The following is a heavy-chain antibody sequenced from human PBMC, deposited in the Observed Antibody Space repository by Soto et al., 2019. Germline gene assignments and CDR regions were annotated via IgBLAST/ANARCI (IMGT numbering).Heavy chain of an antibody. CDR3: AREPRYDFELY. V-gene: IGHV3-21*01. D-gene: IGHD3-3*01. CDR2: ISSSSSYI. Sequence: EVQLVESGGGLVKPGGSLRLSCAASGFTFSSYSMNWVRQAPGKGLEWFSSISSSSSYIYYADSVKGRFTISRDNAKNSLYLQMNSQRAEETAVYYCAREPRYDFELYWGQGTLVTVSS. CDR1: GFTFSSYS. J-gene: IGHJ4*02.